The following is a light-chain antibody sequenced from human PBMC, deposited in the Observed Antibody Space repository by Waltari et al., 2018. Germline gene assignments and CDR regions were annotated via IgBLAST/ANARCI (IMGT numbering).Light chain of an antibody. CDR3: QQYYTTPWT. Sequence: DFVMTQSPDSLAVSLGERATINCESSQSVLYSSNNKNYLAWYQQTPGQPPKLLIYWASTRDSGVPDRFSGSGSGTDFTLSISSLQAEDVAFYYCQQYYTTPWTFGQGTKVEIK. J-gene: IGKJ1*01. CDR1: QSVLYSSNNKNY. CDR2: WAS. V-gene: IGKV4-1*01.